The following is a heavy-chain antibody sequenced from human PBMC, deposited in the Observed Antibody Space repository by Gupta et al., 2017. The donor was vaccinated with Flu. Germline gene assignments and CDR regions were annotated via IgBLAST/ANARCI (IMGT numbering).Heavy chain of an antibody. V-gene: IGHV2-5*02. CDR3: AHSLVPRDSRGLYVGGGYGSPHLNWVDP. J-gene: IGHJ5*02. CDR2: IYWDDDK. CDR1: GFSLSTSGVG. Sequence: QITLKESGPTLVKPTQTLTLTCTFSGFSLSTSGVGVGWIRQPPGKALEWLALIYWDDDKRYSPSLKSRLTITKDTSQNQVVLTMTNLDPVDTATYYWAHSLVPRDSRGLYVGGGYGSPHLNWVDPWGQGTLVTVSS. D-gene: IGHD6-19*01.